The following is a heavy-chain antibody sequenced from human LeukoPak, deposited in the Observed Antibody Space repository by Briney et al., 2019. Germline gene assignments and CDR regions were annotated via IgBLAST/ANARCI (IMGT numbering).Heavy chain of an antibody. CDR2: IYYSGST. CDR3: ARHDYGGNY. D-gene: IGHD4-23*01. CDR1: GGSISSSSYY. J-gene: IGHJ4*02. Sequence: SETLSLTCTVSGGSISSSSYYWGWIRQPPGKGLEWIGSIYYSGSTYHNPSLKSRVTISVDTSKNQFSLKLSSVTAADTAVYYCARHDYGGNYWGQGTLVTVSS. V-gene: IGHV4-39*01.